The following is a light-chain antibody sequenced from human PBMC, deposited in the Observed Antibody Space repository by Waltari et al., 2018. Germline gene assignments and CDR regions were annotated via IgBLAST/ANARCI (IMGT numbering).Light chain of an antibody. J-gene: IGKJ4*01. V-gene: IGKV1-39*01. CDR3: QQSYRTPPS. CDR1: QSIDSY. Sequence: DIQMSQSPSSLSASVGDRVTITCRASQSIDSYLNWYQQKPGKAPKLLIYAASTLQSGVPSMFSGSGSGTDFTLTISSLQPEDFATYFCQQSYRTPPSFGAGTKVEIK. CDR2: AAS.